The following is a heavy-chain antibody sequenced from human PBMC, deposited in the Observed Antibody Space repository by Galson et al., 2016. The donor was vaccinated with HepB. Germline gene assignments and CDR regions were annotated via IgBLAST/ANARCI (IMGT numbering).Heavy chain of an antibody. CDR2: IRSKVSNYAA. J-gene: IGHJ6*02. D-gene: IGHD3-3*01. CDR1: GLIFNDSA. V-gene: IGHV3-73*01. CDR3: TRHSSWVTVFGVVTDGMDV. Sequence: SLRLSCAASGLIFNDSAMHWVRQAPGKGLEWVGQIRSKVSNYAAAYAVSLKGRFTISRDDSKKTTYLHMSGLNTDDTAVYYCTRHSSWVTVFGVVTDGMDVWGQGTTVIVSS.